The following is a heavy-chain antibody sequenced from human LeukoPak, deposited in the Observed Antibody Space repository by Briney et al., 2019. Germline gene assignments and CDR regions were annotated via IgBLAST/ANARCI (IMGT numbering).Heavy chain of an antibody. J-gene: IGHJ4*02. CDR3: ARRAGVYTHPYDY. V-gene: IGHV3-53*01. CDR1: GFTVSSNS. D-gene: IGHD3-16*01. Sequence: PGGSLRLSCAASGFTVSSNSMSWVRQAPGKGLEWVSFIYSAGSIYYSDSVKGRFTISIDNSKNTLYLQMNSLRAEDTAVYYCARRAGVYTHPYDYWGQGTLVTVSS. CDR2: IYSAGSI.